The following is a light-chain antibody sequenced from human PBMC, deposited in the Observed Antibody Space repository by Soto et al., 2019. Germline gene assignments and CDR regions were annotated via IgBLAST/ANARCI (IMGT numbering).Light chain of an antibody. CDR2: DAS. CDR3: QQYESLPLT. J-gene: IGKJ5*01. V-gene: IGKV1-33*01. Sequence: DIQMTQSPSSLSASVGDRVTITCRASQGISTYLNWYQQKPGKAPKLLIYDASDLETGVPSRFSGSGSGTGCTFTISSLQPEDVATYYCQQYESLPLTFCQGTRLEIK. CDR1: QGISTY.